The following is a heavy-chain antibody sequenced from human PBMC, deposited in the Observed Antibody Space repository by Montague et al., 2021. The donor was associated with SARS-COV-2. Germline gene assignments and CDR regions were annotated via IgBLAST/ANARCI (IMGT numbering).Heavy chain of an antibody. J-gene: IGHJ4*02. CDR1: GGSFSGYY. D-gene: IGHD3-3*01. CDR2: INHSGGT. V-gene: IGHV4-34*01. Sequence: SETRSLTCAVYGGSFSGYYWSWIRQPPGKGLEWIGEINHSGGTNYNPSLKSRVTISVDTSKDQFSLKLSSVTAADTAVYYCARGYQLRFLEWSSRQSTFDHWGQGTLVTVSS. CDR3: ARGYQLRFLEWSSRQSTFDH.